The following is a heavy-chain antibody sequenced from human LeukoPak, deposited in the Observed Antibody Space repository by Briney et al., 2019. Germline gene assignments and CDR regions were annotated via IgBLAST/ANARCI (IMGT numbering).Heavy chain of an antibody. D-gene: IGHD3-22*01. CDR1: GGSISSYY. J-gene: IGHJ2*01. CDR3: ARHFYDSSGLTYFDF. CDR2: FSYSGST. Sequence: SETLSLTCTVSGGSISSYYWSWIRQPPGKGLEWVGCFSYSGSTDYNPSLKSRVTMSVDTAKSQFSLKLRAVTAADSAVYYCARHFYDSSGLTYFDFWGRGILVTVSS. V-gene: IGHV4-59*01.